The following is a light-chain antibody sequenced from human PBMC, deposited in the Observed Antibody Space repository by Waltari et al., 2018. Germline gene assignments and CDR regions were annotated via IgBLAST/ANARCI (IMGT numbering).Light chain of an antibody. CDR2: KAS. J-gene: IGKJ2*01. CDR3: QQYNTFLYT. Sequence: DIQMPQSPSTLSASVGDRVTVSCRASQSISTWLAWYQQKPGKAPRLLIYKASTLESGVPSRFTGSGSGTEFTLTISSLQPDDFATYYCQQYNTFLYTFGQGTKLDIK. V-gene: IGKV1-5*03. CDR1: QSISTW.